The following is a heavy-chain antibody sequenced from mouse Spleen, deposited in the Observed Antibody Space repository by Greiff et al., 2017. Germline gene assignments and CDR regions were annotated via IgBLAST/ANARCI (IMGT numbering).Heavy chain of an antibody. J-gene: IGHJ1*01. CDR2: ISSGSSTI. D-gene: IGHD4-1*01. V-gene: IGHV5-17*02. Sequence: EVQRVESGGGLVQPGGSRKLSCAASGFTFSSFGMHWVRQAPEKGLEWVAYISSGSSTIYYADTVKGRFTISRDNPKNTLFLQMTSLRSEDTAMYYCARCWDGYFDVWGAGTTVTVSS. CDR3: ARCWDGYFDV. CDR1: GFTFSSFG.